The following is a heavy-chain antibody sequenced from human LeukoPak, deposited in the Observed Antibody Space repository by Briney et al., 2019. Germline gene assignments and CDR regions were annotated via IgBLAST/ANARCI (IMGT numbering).Heavy chain of an antibody. V-gene: IGHV3-48*01. CDR1: GFTFSSYS. CDR2: ISSSSSTI. Sequence: GGSLRLSCAASGFTFSSYSMNWVRQAPGKGLEWVSYISSSSSTIYYADSVKGRFTISRDNAKNSLYLQMNSLRAEDTSVYYCAIAPERGLQFAFDIWGQGKMVTVSS. D-gene: IGHD5-24*01. CDR3: AIAPERGLQFAFDI. J-gene: IGHJ3*02.